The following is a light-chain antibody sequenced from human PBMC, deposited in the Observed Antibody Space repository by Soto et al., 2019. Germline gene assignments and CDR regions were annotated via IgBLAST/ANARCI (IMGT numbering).Light chain of an antibody. CDR1: QSVLYSSNNKNY. J-gene: IGKJ1*01. Sequence: DIVMTQSPDSLAVSLGERATINCKSSQSVLYSSNNKNYLAWYQQKPGQPPKLLIYWASTRESGVPDRFSGSGTDFTLTISSLQSEDVAVYYCQQYYSTPTWTFGQGPKVEIK. CDR2: WAS. V-gene: IGKV4-1*01. CDR3: QQYYSTPTWT.